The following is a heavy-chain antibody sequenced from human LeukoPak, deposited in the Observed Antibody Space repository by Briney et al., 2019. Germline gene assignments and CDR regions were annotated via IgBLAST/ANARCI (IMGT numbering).Heavy chain of an antibody. V-gene: IGHV3-53*01. CDR2: IYSGGST. Sequence: GGSLRLSCAASGFTFSSYAMSWVRQAPGKGLEWVSVIYSGGSTYYADSVKGRFTISRDNSKNTLYLQMNSLRAEDTAVYYCASFDSSSWPSHFDYWGQGTLVTVSS. J-gene: IGHJ4*02. CDR1: GFTFSSYA. CDR3: ASFDSSSWPSHFDY. D-gene: IGHD6-13*01.